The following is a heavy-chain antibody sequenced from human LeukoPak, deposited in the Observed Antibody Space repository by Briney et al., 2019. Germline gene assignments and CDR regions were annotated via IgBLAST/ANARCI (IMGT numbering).Heavy chain of an antibody. CDR2: IKEDGSDK. J-gene: IGHJ4*02. V-gene: IGHV3-7*02. D-gene: IGHD2-15*01. Sequence: GGSLRLSCAASGFTFSSYWMSWVRQAPGKGLEWVANIKEDGSDKNYVDSVKGRFTISRDNSKNTLCLQMNSLRVEDTAVYYCARARTSVAAPDYWGQGTLVTVSS. CDR3: ARARTSVAAPDY. CDR1: GFTFSSYW.